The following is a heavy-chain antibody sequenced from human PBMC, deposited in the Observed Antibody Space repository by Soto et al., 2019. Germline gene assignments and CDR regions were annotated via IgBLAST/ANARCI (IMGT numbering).Heavy chain of an antibody. V-gene: IGHV4-59*01. CDR2: IYYSGST. CDR1: GGSISSYY. J-gene: IGHJ6*02. D-gene: IGHD6-13*01. Sequence: PSETLSLTCTVSGGSISSYYWSWIRQPPGKGLEWIGYIYYSGSTNYNPSLKSRVTISVDTSKNQFSLKLSSVTAADTAVYYCARDRGTYSSSWEYYYYRMDVWGQGTTVTVSS. CDR3: ARDRGTYSSSWEYYYYRMDV.